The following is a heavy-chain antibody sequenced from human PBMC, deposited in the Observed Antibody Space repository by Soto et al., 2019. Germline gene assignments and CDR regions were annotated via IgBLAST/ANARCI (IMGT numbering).Heavy chain of an antibody. V-gene: IGHV4-38-2*01. CDR3: ARAEGGDYVWGSFPPNWFDP. CDR1: GDSISSGSY. CDR2: IYHRGTT. Sequence: RSLTCAVSGDSISSGSYWSWIRQPPGKGLEWIGSIYHRGTTYYNPSLKSRVSISVDTSNIQFSLKLSSVTAADTAVYYCARAEGGDYVWGSFPPNWFDPWGQGNLATVSS. J-gene: IGHJ5*02. D-gene: IGHD3-16*01.